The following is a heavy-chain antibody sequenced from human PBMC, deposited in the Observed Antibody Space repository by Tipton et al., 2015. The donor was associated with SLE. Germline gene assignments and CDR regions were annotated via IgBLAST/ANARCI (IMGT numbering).Heavy chain of an antibody. V-gene: IGHV4-38-2*01. Sequence: GLVKPSETLSLTCVVSDYSISSTYYWGWIRQPPGKGLEWIGNIYHTGTTYYIPSLKSRVTISIDTSKNNFSLKMTAVTAADTAVYYCARLSTDYADRSGYGYFDHWGQGTLVTVSS. D-gene: IGHD3-22*01. CDR1: DYSISSTYY. CDR2: IYHTGTT. CDR3: ARLSTDYADRSGYGYFDH. J-gene: IGHJ4*02.